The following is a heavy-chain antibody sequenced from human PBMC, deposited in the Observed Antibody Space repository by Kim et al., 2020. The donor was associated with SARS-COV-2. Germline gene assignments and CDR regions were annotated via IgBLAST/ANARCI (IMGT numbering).Heavy chain of an antibody. V-gene: IGHV3-23*01. J-gene: IGHJ4*02. D-gene: IGHD6-13*01. CDR1: GFTFNSYA. CDR2: ISHTGADT. Sequence: GGSLRLSCAASGFTFNSYAMIWVRQAPGKGLEWVSAISHTGADTYYADSVKGRFTISRDNSKNTLYLQMNSLRAEDTAVYYCANRGISTSWYPPDYWGQG. CDR3: ANRGISTSWYPPDY.